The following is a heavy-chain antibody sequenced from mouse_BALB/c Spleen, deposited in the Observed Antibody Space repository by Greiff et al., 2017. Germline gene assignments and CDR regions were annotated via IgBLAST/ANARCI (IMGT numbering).Heavy chain of an antibody. V-gene: IGHV5-6-4*01. J-gene: IGHJ3*01. Sequence: EVKLVESGGGLVKPGGSLKLSCAASGFTFSSYTMSWVRQTPEKRLEWVATISSDGSYTYYPDSVKGRFTISRDNAKNTLYLQMSSLKSEDTAMYYCTRDVLYDYDSWFAYWGQGTLVTVSA. CDR1: GFTFSSYT. CDR3: TRDVLYDYDSWFAY. D-gene: IGHD2-4*01. CDR2: ISSDGSYT.